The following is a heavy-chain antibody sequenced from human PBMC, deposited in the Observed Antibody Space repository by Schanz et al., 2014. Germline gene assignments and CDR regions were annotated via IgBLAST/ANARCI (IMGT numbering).Heavy chain of an antibody. V-gene: IGHV3-11*04. J-gene: IGHJ4*02. CDR3: ARGVRIDY. Sequence: VQVLESGESLVEAGGSLRLSCAASGFTFSDYYMSWIRQAPGKGLEWVSYISGSSSTKYYADSVKGRFTISRDNAKNSLYLQMNSLTAEDTAVYYCARGVRIDYWGQGTLVTVSS. CDR1: GFTFSDYY. CDR2: ISGSSSTK. D-gene: IGHD3-3*01.